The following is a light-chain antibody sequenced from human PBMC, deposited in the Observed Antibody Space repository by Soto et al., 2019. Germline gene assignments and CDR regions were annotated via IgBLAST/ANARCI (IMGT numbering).Light chain of an antibody. CDR1: QSVDND. J-gene: IGKJ1*01. CDR3: QQYGSSGT. CDR2: DAS. V-gene: IGKV3D-15*01. Sequence: EIVMTQSPATLSVSPGDRATLSCRASQSVDNDLAWYQQKPGQPPRLLIYDASTRATGIPARFSGSQSGTEFTLTISRLEPGDFAVYYCQQYGSSGTFGQGTKVDIK.